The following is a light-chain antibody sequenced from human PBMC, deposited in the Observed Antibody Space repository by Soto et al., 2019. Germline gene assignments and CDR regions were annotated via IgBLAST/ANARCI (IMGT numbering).Light chain of an antibody. Sequence: QSALTQPASVSGSPGQSITISCTGTSIDIGAYNYVSWYQQHPGKAPTLMIYEVGNRPSGAANRFSGSKSGNTASLTISGLQAEDEADYYCSSYTTSSTWVFGGGTKLTVL. V-gene: IGLV2-14*01. J-gene: IGLJ3*02. CDR1: SIDIGAYNY. CDR2: EVG. CDR3: SSYTTSSTWV.